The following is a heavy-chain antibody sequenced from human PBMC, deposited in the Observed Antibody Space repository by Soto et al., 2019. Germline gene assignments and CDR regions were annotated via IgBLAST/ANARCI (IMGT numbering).Heavy chain of an antibody. CDR2: IIPIFGTA. CDR3: ARGWGYDSTDYYYAY. Sequence: QVQLVQSGAEVRKPGSSVRVSCKASGGSFNRHTISWVRQAPGQGLEWMGGIIPIFGTANHAQKFQGRVKIIADESTSTVYMELSSLRSDDTAIYYCARGWGYDSTDYYYAYWGQGTLVIVCS. J-gene: IGHJ4*02. CDR1: GGSFNRHT. D-gene: IGHD3-22*01. V-gene: IGHV1-69*01.